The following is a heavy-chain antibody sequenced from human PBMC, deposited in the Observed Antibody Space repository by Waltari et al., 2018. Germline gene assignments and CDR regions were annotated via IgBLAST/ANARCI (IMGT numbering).Heavy chain of an antibody. CDR2: INHSGST. CDR3: ARFWGLRPPSHYYYYMDV. D-gene: IGHD1-26*01. CDR1: GGSFSGYY. Sequence: QVQLQQWGAGLLKPSETLSLTCAVYGGSFSGYYWSWIRQPPGKGLEWIGEINHSGSTNYNPSLKSRVTISVDTSKNQFSLKLSSVTAADTAVYYCARFWGLRPPSHYYYYMDVWGKGTTVTVSS. J-gene: IGHJ6*03. V-gene: IGHV4-34*01.